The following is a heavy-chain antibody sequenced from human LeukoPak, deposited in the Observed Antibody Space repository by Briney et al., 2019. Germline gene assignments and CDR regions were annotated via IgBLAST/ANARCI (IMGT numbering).Heavy chain of an antibody. CDR3: TTVGLSGYHDSSGYYYFDY. D-gene: IGHD3-22*01. Sequence: PGGSLRLSCAASGFTFSSYWMSWVRQAPGKGLEWVGRIKSKTYGGTTDYAALVKGRFTISRDDSKNTLYLQLNSLKTEDTAVYYCTTVGLSGYHDSSGYYYFDYWGQGTLVTVSS. J-gene: IGHJ4*02. V-gene: IGHV3-15*01. CDR2: IKSKTYGGTT. CDR1: GFTFSSYW.